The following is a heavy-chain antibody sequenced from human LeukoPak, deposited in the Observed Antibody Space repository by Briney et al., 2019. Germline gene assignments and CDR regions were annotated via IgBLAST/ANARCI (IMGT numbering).Heavy chain of an antibody. Sequence: SETLSVTCSVSGASISSGDYFWTWIRQHPGKGLEWIGYIHYSGSTYYNPSLRSRMIISVDTSKNQFSLQLSSVTAADTAVYYCARVVSDCGGARCYKGYLDYWGQGTLVTVSS. J-gene: IGHJ4*02. D-gene: IGHD2-2*02. CDR2: IHYSGST. V-gene: IGHV4-31*03. CDR1: GASISSGDYF. CDR3: ARVVSDCGGARCYKGYLDY.